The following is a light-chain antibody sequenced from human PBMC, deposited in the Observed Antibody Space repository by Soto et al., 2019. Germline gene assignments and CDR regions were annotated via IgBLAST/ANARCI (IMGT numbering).Light chain of an antibody. CDR2: AAS. J-gene: IGKJ2*01. CDR3: QQSYSTPYT. Sequence: DIQMTQSPSSLSASVGDRVTITCRASQNINNYLNWYQQKPGKAPKLLIYAASSLQSGVPSRFSGSGSGTDFTLTINSLQPEDFATYFCQQSYSTPYTFGQGTKLEIK. V-gene: IGKV1-39*01. CDR1: QNINNY.